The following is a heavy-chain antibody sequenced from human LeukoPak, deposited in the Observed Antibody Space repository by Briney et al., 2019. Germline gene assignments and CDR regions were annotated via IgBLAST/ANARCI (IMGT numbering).Heavy chain of an antibody. Sequence: SETLSLTCTVSGGSISSHYWTWIRQPPGKGLEWIGYIYHSGNTNYNPSLKSRVTMSIDTSKNQFSLKLNSLTAADTAVYYCARGHCSTTSCQLNWFDPWGQGTLVTVSS. J-gene: IGHJ5*02. CDR3: ARGHCSTTSCQLNWFDP. V-gene: IGHV4-59*11. CDR1: GGSISSHY. CDR2: IYHSGNT. D-gene: IGHD2-2*01.